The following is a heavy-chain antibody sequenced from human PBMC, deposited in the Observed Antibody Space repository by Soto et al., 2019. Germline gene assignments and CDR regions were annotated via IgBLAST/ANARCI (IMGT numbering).Heavy chain of an antibody. D-gene: IGHD5-18*01. V-gene: IGHV3-23*01. CDR2: ITGRDYRT. CDR3: AKDRSVDTRDGFDV. Sequence: CRRLSCAPCGFTLGIYAMNWVRQAPGKGREWGSSITGRDYRTSYADSVKGRFTMSRYNYKNTLYLKVNRLRAENTAIYYCAKDRSVDTRDGFDVWGEGTLVTVSS. J-gene: IGHJ5*01. CDR1: GFTLGIYA.